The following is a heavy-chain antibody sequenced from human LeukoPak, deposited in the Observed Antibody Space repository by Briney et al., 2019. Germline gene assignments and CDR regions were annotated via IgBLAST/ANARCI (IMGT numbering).Heavy chain of an antibody. Sequence: GGSLRLSCAASGFTFSSYGMNWVRQAPGKGLEWVAYVLSDRSRKYYADSVKGRFTISRENSKNTLFLQMNSLRPEDTAVYYCAKDFNWGCDYWGQGTLFTVSS. J-gene: IGHJ4*02. D-gene: IGHD7-27*01. CDR3: AKDFNWGCDY. V-gene: IGHV3-30*02. CDR2: VLSDRSRK. CDR1: GFTFSSYG.